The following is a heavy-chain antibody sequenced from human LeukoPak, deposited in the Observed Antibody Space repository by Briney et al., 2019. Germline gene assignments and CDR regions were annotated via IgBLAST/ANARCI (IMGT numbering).Heavy chain of an antibody. V-gene: IGHV3-23*01. D-gene: IGHD2-2*01. CDR3: AKVNWCSASCADA. CDR2: ISGNGYST. J-gene: IGHJ4*02. CDR1: GFTFSDYY. Sequence: PGGSLRLSCAASGFTFSDYYMSWIRQAPGKGLEWVSGISGNGYSTRYADSVKGRFTISRDNSKNTLSLQMNSLRAEDTAVYYCAKVNWCSASCADAWGQGTLVTVPS.